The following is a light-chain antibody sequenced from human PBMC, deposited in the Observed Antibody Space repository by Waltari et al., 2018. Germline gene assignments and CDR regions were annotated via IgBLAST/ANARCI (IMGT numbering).Light chain of an antibody. CDR1: QSISNY. V-gene: IGKV1-39*01. CDR2: TAS. J-gene: IGKJ5*01. Sequence: DIQMTQSPSPLSASVGDGVTITCQTSQSISNYLNWYQQKPGKAPNLLIYTASTLQSGVPSRFSGSGSGTDFTLTINNLQPEDFATYYCQQSHSFPFTFGQGTRVEI. CDR3: QQSHSFPFT.